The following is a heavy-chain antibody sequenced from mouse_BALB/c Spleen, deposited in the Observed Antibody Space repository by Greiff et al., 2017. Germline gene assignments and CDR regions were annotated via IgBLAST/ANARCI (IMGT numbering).Heavy chain of an antibody. D-gene: IGHD2-4*01. V-gene: IGHV1-31*01. Sequence: EVQLQQSGPELVKPGASVKISCKASGYSFTGYYMHWVKQSHVKSLEWIGRINPYNGATSYNQNFKDKASLTVDKSSSTAYMELHSLTSEDSAVYYCARGYDYDSARFAYWGQGTLVTVSA. CDR1: GYSFTGYY. J-gene: IGHJ3*01. CDR3: ARGYDYDSARFAY. CDR2: INPYNGAT.